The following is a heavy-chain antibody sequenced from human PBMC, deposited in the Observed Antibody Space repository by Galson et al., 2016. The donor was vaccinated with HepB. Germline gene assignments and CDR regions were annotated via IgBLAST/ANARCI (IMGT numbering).Heavy chain of an antibody. CDR1: GGSISGGRYY. Sequence: ETLSLTCTVSGGSISGGRYYWGWIRQSPGKGLEWIGSIYYRGSTYFNPSLKSRVTISVDTSKNQFSLKLSSVTAADTAVYYCAGPNTSGLYYYYYMDVWGKGTTVTVSS. J-gene: IGHJ6*03. V-gene: IGHV4-39*01. CDR3: AGPNTSGLYYYYYMDV. D-gene: IGHD6-25*01. CDR2: IYYRGST.